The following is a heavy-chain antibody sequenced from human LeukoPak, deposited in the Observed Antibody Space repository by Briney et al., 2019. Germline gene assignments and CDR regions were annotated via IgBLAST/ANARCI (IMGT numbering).Heavy chain of an antibody. CDR2: INPSGGST. J-gene: IGHJ4*02. V-gene: IGHV1-46*01. Sequence: ASVKVSCKASGYTFTSYYMHWVRQAPGQGLEWMGIINPSGGSTSYAQKFQGRVTMTRDTSTSTVYMELSSLRPEDTAVYYCARDARLGGSYHYWGQGTLVTVSS. CDR1: GYTFTSYY. D-gene: IGHD3-16*01. CDR3: ARDARLGGSYHY.